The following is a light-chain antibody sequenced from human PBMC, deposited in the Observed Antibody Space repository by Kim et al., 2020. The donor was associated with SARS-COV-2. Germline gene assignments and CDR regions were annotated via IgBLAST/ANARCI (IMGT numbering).Light chain of an antibody. V-gene: IGKV3-20*01. Sequence: LAPGEQATLSCRASQTVTSSYVAWYQHKPGQAPRLLIYNGSRRATGIPDRFSGSGSGTDFTLTISRLEPEDFAVYFCQQYGSAPQTFGQGTKLEI. CDR2: NGS. J-gene: IGKJ2*01. CDR3: QQYGSAPQT. CDR1: QTVTSSY.